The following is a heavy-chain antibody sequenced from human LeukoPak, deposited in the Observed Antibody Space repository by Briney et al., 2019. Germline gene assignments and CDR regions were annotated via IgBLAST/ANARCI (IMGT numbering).Heavy chain of an antibody. CDR1: GFTFTSYS. CDR3: AKGGKWDVTPFDY. V-gene: IGHV3-23*01. J-gene: IGHJ4*02. CDR2: VSGGGGST. D-gene: IGHD1-26*01. Sequence: QPGGCLRLSCAASGFTFTSYSMNWVRQAPGEGVEWVSTVSGGGGSTYYVDSVKGRVTISRDNSKNTLYLQVNSLRAEDTAVYYCAKGGKWDVTPFDYWGQGTLVTVSS.